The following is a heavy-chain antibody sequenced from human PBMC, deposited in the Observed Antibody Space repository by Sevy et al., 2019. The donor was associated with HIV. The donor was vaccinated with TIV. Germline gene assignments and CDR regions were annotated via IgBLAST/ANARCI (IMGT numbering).Heavy chain of an antibody. V-gene: IGHV3-23*01. CDR3: AKVDSSGYYSVSGFDY. J-gene: IGHJ4*02. Sequence: GGSLRLSCAASGFTFSSYAMSWVRQAPGKGLEWVSAISGSGGGTYYADSVKGRFTISRDNSKNTLYLQMNSLRAEDTAVYYCAKVDSSGYYSVSGFDYWGQGTLVTVSS. D-gene: IGHD3-22*01. CDR2: ISGSGGGT. CDR1: GFTFSSYA.